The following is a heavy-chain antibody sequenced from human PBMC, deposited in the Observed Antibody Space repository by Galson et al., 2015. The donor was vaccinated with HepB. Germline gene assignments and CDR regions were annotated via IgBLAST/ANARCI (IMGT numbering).Heavy chain of an antibody. V-gene: IGHV3-48*02. Sequence: SLRLSCAASGFTFSSYSMNWVRQAPGKGLEWVSYISSSSSTIYYADSVKGRFTISRDNAKNSLYLQMNSLRDEDTAVYYCARGYYDSSGYYFHYYYYGMDVWGQGTTVTVSS. CDR1: GFTFSSYS. J-gene: IGHJ6*02. CDR3: ARGYYDSSGYYFHYYYYGMDV. D-gene: IGHD3-22*01. CDR2: ISSSSSTI.